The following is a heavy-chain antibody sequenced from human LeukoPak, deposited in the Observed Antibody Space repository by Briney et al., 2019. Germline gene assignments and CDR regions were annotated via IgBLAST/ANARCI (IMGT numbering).Heavy chain of an antibody. Sequence: SETLSLTCTVSGGSISSSSYYRGWIRQPPGKGLEWIGSIYYSGSTYYNPSLKSRVTISVDTSKNQFSLKLSSVTAADTAVYYCAREGRFLEWLLVSHNWFDPWGQGTLVTVSS. J-gene: IGHJ5*02. D-gene: IGHD3-3*01. V-gene: IGHV4-39*07. CDR3: AREGRFLEWLLVSHNWFDP. CDR2: IYYSGST. CDR1: GGSISSSSYY.